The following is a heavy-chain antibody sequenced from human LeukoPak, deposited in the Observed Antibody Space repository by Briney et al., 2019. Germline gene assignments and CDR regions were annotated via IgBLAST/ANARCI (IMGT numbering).Heavy chain of an antibody. CDR2: ISSSSSYI. D-gene: IGHD6-13*01. CDR1: GFTFSGYS. J-gene: IGHJ4*02. V-gene: IGHV3-21*01. Sequence: PGGSLRLSCAASGFTFSGYSMNWVRQAPGKGLEWVSSISSSSSYIYYADSVKGRFTISRDNAKNSLYLQMNSLRAEDTAVYYCARGVRIAAAGTSLDYWGQGTLVTVSS. CDR3: ARGVRIAAAGTSLDY.